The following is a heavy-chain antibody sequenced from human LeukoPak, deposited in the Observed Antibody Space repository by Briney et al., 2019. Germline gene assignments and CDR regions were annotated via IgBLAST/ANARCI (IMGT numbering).Heavy chain of an antibody. Sequence: GGSLRLSCAASGFTFNNYAVSWVRQAPGKGLDWVSGISASGAKTYYTDSVKGRFTISRDNSRKTLYLQMTSLRVEDTAVYYCSIDPLQHGNGFYWFDPWGQRTVVTVSS. V-gene: IGHV3-23*01. CDR3: SIDPLQHGNGFYWFDP. CDR1: GFTFNNYA. CDR2: ISASGAKT. J-gene: IGHJ5*02. D-gene: IGHD6-19*01.